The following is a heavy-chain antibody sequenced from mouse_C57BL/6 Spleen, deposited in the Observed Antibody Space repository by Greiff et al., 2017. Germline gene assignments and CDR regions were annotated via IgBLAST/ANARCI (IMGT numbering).Heavy chain of an antibody. CDR2: IYPGSGST. Sequence: QVQLQQPGAELVKPGASVKMSCKASGYTFTSYWITWVKQRPGQGLEWIGDIYPGSGSTNYNEKFKSKATLTVDTSSSTAYMQLSSLTSEDSAVYYCARENSSGHYAMDYWGQGTSVTVSS. J-gene: IGHJ4*01. D-gene: IGHD3-2*02. V-gene: IGHV1-55*01. CDR3: ARENSSGHYAMDY. CDR1: GYTFTSYW.